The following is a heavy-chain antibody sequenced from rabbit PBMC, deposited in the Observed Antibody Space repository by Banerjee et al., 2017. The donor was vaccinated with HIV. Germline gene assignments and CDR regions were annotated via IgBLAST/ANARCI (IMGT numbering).Heavy chain of an antibody. CDR3: ARWATMPDTFNL. CDR1: GIDFSSYYY. D-gene: IGHD2-1*01. J-gene: IGHJ4*01. V-gene: IGHV1S45*01. CDR2: IYAGTSGST. Sequence: QQQLEESGGGLVKPGGTLTLTCKASGIDFSSYYYMCWVRQAPGKGLEWIACIYAGTSGSTYYASWAKGRFTISKTSSTTVTLQMTSLTAADTATYFCARWATMPDTFNLWGQGTLVTVS.